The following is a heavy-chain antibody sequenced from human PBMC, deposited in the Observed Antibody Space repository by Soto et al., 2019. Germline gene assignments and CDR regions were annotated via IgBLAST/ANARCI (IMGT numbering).Heavy chain of an antibody. J-gene: IGHJ6*02. D-gene: IGHD6-13*01. Sequence: QVQLVESGGGVVQPGRSLRLSCAASGFTFSSYGMHWVRQXXGXXXXXXXXXXXXXSNKYYADSVKGRFTISRDNSKNTLYLQMNSLRAEDTAVYYCARDLFGYSSSWYHYYYYYYGMDVWGQGTTVTVSS. CDR1: GFTFSSYG. CDR3: ARDLFGYSSSWYHYYYYYYGMDV. CDR2: XXXXXSNK. V-gene: IGHV3-33*01.